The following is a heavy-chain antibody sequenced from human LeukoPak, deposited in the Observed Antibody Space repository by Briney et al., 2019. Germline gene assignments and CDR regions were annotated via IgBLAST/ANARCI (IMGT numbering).Heavy chain of an antibody. J-gene: IGHJ4*02. CDR2: VDHTGST. V-gene: IGHV4-4*08. CDR3: ARDWTSVELLSGDY. D-gene: IGHD1-26*01. Sequence: PSETLSLTCSVSDDSITMYYWTWIRQPPGKGLEWIGYVDHTGSTNFNPSLNGRVSISRDTTKNLFSLKLSSVTAADTAVYYCARDWTSVELLSGDYWGQGTLVTVSS. CDR1: DDSITMYY.